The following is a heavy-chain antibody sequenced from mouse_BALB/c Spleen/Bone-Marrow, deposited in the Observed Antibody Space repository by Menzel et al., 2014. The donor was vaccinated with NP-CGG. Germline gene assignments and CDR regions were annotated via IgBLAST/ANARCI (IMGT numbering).Heavy chain of an antibody. V-gene: IGHV5-17*02. D-gene: IGHD2-14*01. Sequence: EVKVVESGGGLVQPGGSRKHSCAASGFTFSSFGMHWVRQAPEKGLEWVAYISSGSSTIYYADTVKGRFTISRDNPKNTLFLQMTSLRSEDTAMYYCARDVPLYDVGYFDYWGQGTTLTVSS. CDR2: ISSGSSTI. CDR1: GFTFSSFG. CDR3: ARDVPLYDVGYFDY. J-gene: IGHJ2*01.